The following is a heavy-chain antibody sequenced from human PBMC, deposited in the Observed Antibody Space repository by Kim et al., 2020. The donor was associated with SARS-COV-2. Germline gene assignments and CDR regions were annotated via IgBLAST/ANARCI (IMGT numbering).Heavy chain of an antibody. Sequence: SETLSLTCTVSGGSISSSSYYWGWIRQPPGKGLEWIGSIYYSGSTYYNPSLKSRVTISVDTSKNQFSLKLSSVTAADTAVYYCARHGRDPSSWGYYWGQGTLVTVFS. CDR3: ARHGRDPSSWGYY. D-gene: IGHD6-13*01. V-gene: IGHV4-39*01. J-gene: IGHJ4*02. CDR2: IYYSGST. CDR1: GGSISSSSYY.